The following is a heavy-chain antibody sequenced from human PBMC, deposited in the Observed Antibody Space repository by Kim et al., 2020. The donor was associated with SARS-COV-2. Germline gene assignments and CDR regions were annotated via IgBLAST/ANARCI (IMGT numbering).Heavy chain of an antibody. CDR1: GFTFSSYA. J-gene: IGHJ2*01. Sequence: GGSLRLSCAASGFTFSSYAMSWVRQAPGKGLEWVSAISGSGGSTYYADSVKGRFTISRDNSKNTLYLQMNSLRAEDTAVYYCAKDRRITMVRGWYFDLWGRGTLVTVSS. CDR3: AKDRRITMVRGWYFDL. V-gene: IGHV3-23*01. CDR2: ISGSGGST. D-gene: IGHD3-10*01.